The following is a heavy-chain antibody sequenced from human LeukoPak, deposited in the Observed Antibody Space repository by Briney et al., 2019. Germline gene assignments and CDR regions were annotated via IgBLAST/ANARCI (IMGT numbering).Heavy chain of an antibody. CDR2: IIPIFGTA. D-gene: IGHD2-15*01. J-gene: IGHJ5*02. CDR1: GGTFSSYA. CDR3: ARVGGPLGYCSGGSCPNWFDP. V-gene: IGHV1-69*06. Sequence: VASVKVSCKATGGTFSSYAISWVRQAPGQGLEWMGGIIPIFGTANYAQKFQGRVPITADKSTSTAYMELSSLRSEDTAVYYCARVGGPLGYCSGGSCPNWFDPWGQGTLVTVSS.